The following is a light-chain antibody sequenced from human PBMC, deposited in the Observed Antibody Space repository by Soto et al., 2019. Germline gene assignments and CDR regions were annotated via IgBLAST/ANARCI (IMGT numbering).Light chain of an antibody. CDR1: SSDVGSYNL. V-gene: IGLV2-23*02. J-gene: IGLJ3*02. CDR2: EVS. CDR3: CSYAGSSTFAV. Sequence: QSALTQPASVSGSPGQSITISCTGTSSDVGSYNLVSWYQQHPGKAPKLMIYEVSKRPSGVSNRFSGSKSGNTASLTISGLQAEDEAEYYCCSYAGSSTFAVFGGGTKVTVL.